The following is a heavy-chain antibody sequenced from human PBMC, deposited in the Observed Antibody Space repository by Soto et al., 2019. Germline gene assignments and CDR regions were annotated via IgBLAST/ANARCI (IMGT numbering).Heavy chain of an antibody. J-gene: IGHJ4*02. V-gene: IGHV4-59*01. CDR3: ARTLSGFTYGSRQFYFDY. CDR2: IYYSGST. D-gene: IGHD3-10*01. Sequence: PSETLSLTCTVSGGSISTYYWSWIRQPPGKGLEWIGYIYYSGSTSYNPSLKSRVTISVDTSKNQFSLKLRSVTAADTAVYYCARTLSGFTYGSRQFYFDYWGQGTLVTVSS. CDR1: GGSISTYY.